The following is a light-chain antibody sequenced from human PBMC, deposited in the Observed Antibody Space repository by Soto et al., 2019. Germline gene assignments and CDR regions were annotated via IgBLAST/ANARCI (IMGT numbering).Light chain of an antibody. CDR3: SSFAGNNNLX. Sequence: QSALTQPPSASGSPGQSVTISCTGTSSDVGGYNYVSWYQQHPGKAPKLMISEVSKRPSGVPDRFSGSKSGNTASLTVSGLQAEDEADYYCSSFAGNNNLXXGGXXKLTVL. CDR2: EVS. CDR1: SSDVGGYNY. J-gene: IGLJ2*01. V-gene: IGLV2-8*01.